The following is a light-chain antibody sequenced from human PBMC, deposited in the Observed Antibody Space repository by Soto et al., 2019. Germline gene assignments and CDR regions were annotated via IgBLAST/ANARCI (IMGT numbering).Light chain of an antibody. CDR1: QTISNY. Sequence: DIQMTQSPSTLSASVGDRVTITCRASQTISNYLTWYQQRPGKAPKLLIYRSSILQNGDTSRFSGSGSGTEFTLTISSLQPDDFATYYCQQYYIYATFGQGTRVEI. J-gene: IGKJ1*01. CDR3: QQYYIYAT. CDR2: RSS. V-gene: IGKV1-5*03.